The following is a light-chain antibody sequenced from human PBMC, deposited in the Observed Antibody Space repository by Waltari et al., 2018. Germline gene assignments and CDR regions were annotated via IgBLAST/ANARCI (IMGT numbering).Light chain of an antibody. J-gene: IGLJ1*01. V-gene: IGLV1-44*01. Sequence: QSVLTQPPSASGTPGQRVTISCSGSSSNIGSKTVNWYQQLPGTAPKHLIFNNEDRPSGVPDGFSGSWSGTSASLAISGLQSDDEATYYCASWDGSLSGYVFGTGTRVTVL. CDR3: ASWDGSLSGYV. CDR1: SSNIGSKT. CDR2: NNE.